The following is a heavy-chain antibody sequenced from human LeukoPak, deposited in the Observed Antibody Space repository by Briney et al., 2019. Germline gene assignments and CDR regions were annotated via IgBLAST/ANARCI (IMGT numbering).Heavy chain of an antibody. D-gene: IGHD2-21*02. V-gene: IGHV3-48*03. J-gene: IGHJ4*02. Sequence: GGSLRLSCAASGFTFSSYEMNWVRQAPGKGLEWVSYISSSGGTIYYADSVKGRFTISRDNVKNSLYLQMNGLRAEDTAVYYCARDVPAYCGGDCPNPYWGQGTLVTVSS. CDR2: ISSSGGTI. CDR3: ARDVPAYCGGDCPNPY. CDR1: GFTFSSYE.